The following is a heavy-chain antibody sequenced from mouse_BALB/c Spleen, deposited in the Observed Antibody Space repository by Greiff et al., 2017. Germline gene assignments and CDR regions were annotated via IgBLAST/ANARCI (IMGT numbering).Heavy chain of an antibody. V-gene: IGHV4-1*02. J-gene: IGHJ4*01. CDR2: INPDSSTI. CDR1: GFDFSRYW. D-gene: IGHD1-1*01. CDR3: ARRYYGRMDY. Sequence: EVKLVESGGGLVQPGGSLKLSCAASGFDFSRYWMSWVRQAPGKGLEWIGEINPDSSTINYTPSLKDKFIISRDNAKNTLYLQMSKVRSEDTALYYCARRYYGRMDYWGQGTSVTVSS.